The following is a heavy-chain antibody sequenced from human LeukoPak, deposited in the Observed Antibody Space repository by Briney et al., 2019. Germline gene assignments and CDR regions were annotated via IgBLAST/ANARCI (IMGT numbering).Heavy chain of an antibody. CDR2: INTNTGNP. J-gene: IGHJ4*02. V-gene: IGHV7-4-1*02. CDR3: ARIAAAVGRGPLADY. CDR1: GYTFTSYA. Sequence: ASVKVSCKASGYTFTSYAMNWVRQAPGQGLEWMGWINTNTGNPTYAQGFTGRFVLSLDTSVSTAYLQISSLKAEDTAVYYCARIAAAVGRGPLADYWGQGTLVTVSS. D-gene: IGHD6-13*01.